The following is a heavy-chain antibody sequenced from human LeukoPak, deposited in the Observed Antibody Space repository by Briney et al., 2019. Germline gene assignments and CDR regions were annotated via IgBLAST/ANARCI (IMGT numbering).Heavy chain of an antibody. CDR1: GYSIGSGYY. CDR2: IYHSGST. D-gene: IGHD3-22*01. J-gene: IGHJ4*02. CDR3: ARRGFDSNPFDY. V-gene: IGHV4-38-2*01. Sequence: PSETLSLTCAVSGYSIGSGYYWGWIRQPPGKGLEWIGSIYHSGSTYYNPSLKSRVTISVDTSKNQFSLKLSSVTAADTAVYYCARRGFDSNPFDYWGQGTLVTVSS.